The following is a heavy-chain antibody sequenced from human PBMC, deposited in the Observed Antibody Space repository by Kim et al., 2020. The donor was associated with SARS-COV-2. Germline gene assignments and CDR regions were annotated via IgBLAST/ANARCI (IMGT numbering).Heavy chain of an antibody. Sequence: SETLSLTCTVSGGSISSSSYYWGWIRQPPGKGLEWIGSIYYSGSTYYNPSLKSRVTISVDTSKNQFSLKLSSVTAADTAVYYCARQVAYDSSGYYYVGYYYYYVDVWGKGTTVTVSS. CDR1: GGSISSSSYY. V-gene: IGHV4-39*01. CDR2: IYYSGST. J-gene: IGHJ6*03. D-gene: IGHD3-22*01. CDR3: ARQVAYDSSGYYYVGYYYYYVDV.